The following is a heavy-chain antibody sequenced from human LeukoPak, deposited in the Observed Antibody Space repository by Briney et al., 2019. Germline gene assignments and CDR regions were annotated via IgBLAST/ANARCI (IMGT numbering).Heavy chain of an antibody. CDR1: GGSISSYY. V-gene: IGHV4-59*01. CDR2: IYYSGST. Sequence: SETLSLTCTVSGGSISSYYWSWLRQPPGKGMEWIGYIYYSGSTNYNPSLKSRVTISVDSSKNQFSLKLSSVTAADTAVYYCARDRPSNNYGMDVWGQGTTVTVSS. J-gene: IGHJ6*02. CDR3: ARDRPSNNYGMDV.